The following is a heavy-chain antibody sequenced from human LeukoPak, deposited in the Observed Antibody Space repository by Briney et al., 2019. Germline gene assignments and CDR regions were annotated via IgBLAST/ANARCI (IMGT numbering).Heavy chain of an antibody. CDR1: GSTISGYY. Sequence: GGSLRLSCAVSGSTISGYYMHWVRQVPGKGLVWVSRINSDGSGGAYADSVKGRFTISRDNAENTLYLQANSLRAEDTAMYYCLMYTSGWNWGQGTLVTVSS. CDR2: INSDGSGG. CDR3: LMYTSGWN. V-gene: IGHV3-74*01. J-gene: IGHJ4*02. D-gene: IGHD6-19*01.